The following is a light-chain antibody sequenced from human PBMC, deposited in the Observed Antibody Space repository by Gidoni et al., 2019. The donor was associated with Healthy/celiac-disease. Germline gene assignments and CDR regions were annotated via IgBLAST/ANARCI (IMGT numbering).Light chain of an antibody. Sequence: QSVLTPPPSVSGAPGQRVTISCHGSSSNIGAGYDVPWYQQLPGTAPKLLIYGNSNRPSGVPDRFSGSKSGTSASLAITVLQAEDEADYYCQSYDSSLRGYVFGTGTKVTVL. J-gene: IGLJ1*01. CDR2: GNS. CDR3: QSYDSSLRGYV. V-gene: IGLV1-40*01. CDR1: SSNIGAGYD.